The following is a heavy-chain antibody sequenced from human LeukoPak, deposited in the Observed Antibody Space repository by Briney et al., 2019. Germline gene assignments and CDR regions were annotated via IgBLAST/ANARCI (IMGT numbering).Heavy chain of an antibody. Sequence: GGSLRLSCAASGFTSSSYWMSWVRQAPGKGLEWVANIKQDGSEKYYVDSVKGRFTISRDNAKNSLYLQMNSLRAEDTAVYYCARHPTTNCGGDCYSDYWGQGTLVTVSS. D-gene: IGHD2-21*02. CDR1: GFTSSSYW. CDR3: ARHPTTNCGGDCYSDY. V-gene: IGHV3-7*01. CDR2: IKQDGSEK. J-gene: IGHJ4*02.